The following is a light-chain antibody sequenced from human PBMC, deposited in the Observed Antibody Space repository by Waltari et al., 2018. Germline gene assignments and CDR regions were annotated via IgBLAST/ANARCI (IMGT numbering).Light chain of an antibody. CDR3: AAWDDRLSGV. Sequence: QSVLTQPPSTSGTPGQRVIISCSGSTSNVGSNYVYWYQQLPGTAPKLLIYNNDQRPSGCPDRFAGAKSGTSASLAISGLRSEDEADYFCAAWDDRLSGVFGTGTTVTVL. V-gene: IGLV1-47*02. CDR2: NND. CDR1: TSNVGSNY. J-gene: IGLJ1*01.